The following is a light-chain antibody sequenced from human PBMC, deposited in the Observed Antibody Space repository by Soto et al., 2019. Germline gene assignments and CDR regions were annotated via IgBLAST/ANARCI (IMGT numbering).Light chain of an antibody. V-gene: IGKV1-12*01. J-gene: IGKJ5*01. CDR1: QGISTL. CDR2: AAS. Sequence: DIQMTQSPSTLSASVGDRVTITCRTSQGISTLLAWYQQKPGKGPNLLIYAASSLQSGVPSRFSGSGSGTDFTLTISSLQPEDFATYYCQQANSFPITFGQGTRLEIK. CDR3: QQANSFPIT.